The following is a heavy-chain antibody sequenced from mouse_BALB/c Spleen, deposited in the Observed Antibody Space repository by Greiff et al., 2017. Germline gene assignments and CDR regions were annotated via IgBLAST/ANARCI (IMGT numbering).Heavy chain of an antibody. CDR2: ISSGGST. CDR3: ARRGSSHYFDY. J-gene: IGHJ2*01. D-gene: IGHD1-1*01. V-gene: IGHV5-6-5*01. Sequence: EVQLVESGGGLVKPGGSLKLSCAASGFTFSSYAMSWVRQTPEKRLEWVASISSGGSTYYPDSVKGRFTISRDNARNILYLQMSSLRSEDTAMYYCARRGSSHYFDYWGQGTTLTVSS. CDR1: GFTFSSYA.